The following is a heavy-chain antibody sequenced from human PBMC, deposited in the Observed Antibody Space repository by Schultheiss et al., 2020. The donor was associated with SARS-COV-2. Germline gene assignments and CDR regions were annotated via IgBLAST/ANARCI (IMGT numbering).Heavy chain of an antibody. V-gene: IGHV4-61*01. Sequence: SETLSLTCTVSGGSISSSSYYWSWIRQPPGKGLEWIGYIYYSGSTNYNPSLKSRVTISVDTSKNQFSLKLSSVTAADTAVYYCARDQGDPSGGISYGMDVWGQGTTVTVSS. J-gene: IGHJ6*02. CDR3: ARDQGDPSGGISYGMDV. CDR1: GGSISSSSYY. CDR2: IYYSGST. D-gene: IGHD2-15*01.